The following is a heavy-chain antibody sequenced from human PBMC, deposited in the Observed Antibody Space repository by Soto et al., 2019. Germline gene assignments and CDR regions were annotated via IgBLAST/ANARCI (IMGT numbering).Heavy chain of an antibody. V-gene: IGHV1-46*01. CDR2: INPSGGST. J-gene: IGHJ4*02. D-gene: IGHD3-22*01. CDR3: ARSASMIVVVSTLDY. Sequence: QVQLVQSGAEVKKPGASVKVSCKASGYTFTSYYMHWVRQAPGQGLEWMGIINPSGGSTSYAQKFQGRVTMTRDTSTSTVYMELSSLRSEDTAVYYCARSASMIVVVSTLDYWGQGTLVTVSS. CDR1: GYTFTSYY.